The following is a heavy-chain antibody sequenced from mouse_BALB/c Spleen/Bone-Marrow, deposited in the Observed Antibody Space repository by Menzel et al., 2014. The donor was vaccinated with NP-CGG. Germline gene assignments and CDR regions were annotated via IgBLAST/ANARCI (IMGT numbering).Heavy chain of an antibody. J-gene: IGHJ3*01. CDR1: GFTFNTYA. V-gene: IGHV10-3*03. D-gene: IGHD1-1*01. CDR2: IRSKSNNYAT. CDR3: AREDYGRGFAY. Sequence: EVQVVESGGGLVQPKGSLKLSCAASGFTFNTYAMHWVCQAPGKGLEWVARIRSKSNNYATYYADSVKDRFTISRDDSQSMLYLQMNNLKTEDTAMYYCAREDYGRGFAYWGQGTLVTVSA.